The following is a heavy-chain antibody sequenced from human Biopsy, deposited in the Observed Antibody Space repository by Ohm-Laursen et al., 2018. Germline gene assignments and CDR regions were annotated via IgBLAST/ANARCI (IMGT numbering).Heavy chain of an antibody. V-gene: IGHV3-15*01. CDR3: VTAFERTAAGPHGGY. CDR1: GFTFTDAC. Sequence: SLRLSCAASGFTFTDACMSWVRQAPGKGLEWVSRISRKMDGGTRDYAAPVEVRFSISRDDSQNTLYLNMSRLKTEDTAMYYCVTAFERTAAGPHGGYWGQGTLVTVSS. D-gene: IGHD6-13*01. CDR2: ISRKMDGGTR. J-gene: IGHJ4*02.